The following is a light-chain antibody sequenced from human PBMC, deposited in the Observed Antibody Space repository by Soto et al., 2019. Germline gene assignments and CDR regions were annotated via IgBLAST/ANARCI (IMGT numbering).Light chain of an antibody. CDR3: QQYYSYPRT. Sequence: AIRMTQSPSSLSASTGDRVTITCRASQGISSYLAWYQQKPGKAPKLLIYAASTLQSGVPSRFSGNGSGTDFTLTLSCLQSEDFATYYCQQYYSYPRTFGQGTKVEIK. J-gene: IGKJ1*01. CDR2: AAS. V-gene: IGKV1-8*01. CDR1: QGISSY.